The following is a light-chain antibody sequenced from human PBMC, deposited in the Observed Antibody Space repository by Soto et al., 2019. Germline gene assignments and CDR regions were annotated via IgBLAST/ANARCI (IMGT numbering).Light chain of an antibody. CDR3: NSFAGNNIWV. Sequence: QSVLTQPPSASGSPGQSVTISCTGTSSDVGGYNHVSWYQQHPGKAPKVIIYDVTERPSGVPDRFSGSKSGNTASLTVSGLQAEDEGDYYCNSFAGNNIWVFGGGTKLTVL. V-gene: IGLV2-8*01. J-gene: IGLJ3*02. CDR1: SSDVGGYNH. CDR2: DVT.